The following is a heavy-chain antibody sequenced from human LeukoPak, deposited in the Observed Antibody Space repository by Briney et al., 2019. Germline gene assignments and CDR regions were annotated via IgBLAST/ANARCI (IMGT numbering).Heavy chain of an antibody. CDR3: ARDCSGGSCAYFDY. J-gene: IGHJ4*02. V-gene: IGHV1-69*05. CDR1: GGTFSSYA. Sequence: ASVKVSCKASGGTFSSYAISWVRQAPGQGLEWMGRIIPIFGTASYAQKFQGRVTITTDESTGTAYMELSSLRSEDTAVYYCARDCSGGSCAYFDYWGQGTLVTVSS. CDR2: IIPIFGTA. D-gene: IGHD2-15*01.